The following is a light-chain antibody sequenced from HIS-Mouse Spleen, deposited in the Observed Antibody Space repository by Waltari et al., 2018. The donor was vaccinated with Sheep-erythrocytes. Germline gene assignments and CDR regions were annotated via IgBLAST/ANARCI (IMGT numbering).Light chain of an antibody. CDR3: AAWDDSLSGAV. CDR2: RNN. V-gene: IGLV1-47*01. Sequence: QSALTQPPSASGTPGQRVTISCSGSSSNIGSNYVYWYQQLPGTAPKLRIYRNNQRPSGVPDRFSGSKSGTSASLAISGLRSEDEADYYCAAWDDSLSGAVFGGGTQLTVL. J-gene: IGLJ7*01. CDR1: SSNIGSNY.